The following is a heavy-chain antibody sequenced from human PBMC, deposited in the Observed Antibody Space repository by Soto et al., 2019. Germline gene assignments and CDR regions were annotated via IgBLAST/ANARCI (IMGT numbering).Heavy chain of an antibody. Sequence: QLQLQESGPGLVKPSETLSLTCTVSGVSISSRSYYWGWIRQPPGKGLEWIGSIYYSGITYYNPSLKSRVTISVDTSKNQFSLELTSVTAADTAVYYCARRYDRTGYYYFFDYWGQGALVTVSS. V-gene: IGHV4-39*01. J-gene: IGHJ4*02. D-gene: IGHD3-22*01. CDR2: IYYSGIT. CDR1: GVSISSRSYY. CDR3: ARRYDRTGYYYFFDY.